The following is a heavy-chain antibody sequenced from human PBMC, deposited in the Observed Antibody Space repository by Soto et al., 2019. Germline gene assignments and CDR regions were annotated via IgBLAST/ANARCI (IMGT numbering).Heavy chain of an antibody. J-gene: IGHJ6*03. Sequence: ASVKVSCKASGYTFTSYYMHWVRQAPGQGLEWMGIINPSGGSTSYAQKFQGRVTMTRDTSTSTVYMELSSLRSEDTAVYYCARDGLTAMDRKYYSSYMDVWGTAAPVTASS. D-gene: IGHD5-18*01. CDR3: ARDGLTAMDRKYYSSYMDV. V-gene: IGHV1-46*03. CDR1: GYTFTSYY. CDR2: INPSGGST.